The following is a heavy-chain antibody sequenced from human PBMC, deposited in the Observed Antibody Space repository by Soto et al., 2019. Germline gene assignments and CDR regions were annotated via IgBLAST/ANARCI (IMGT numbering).Heavy chain of an antibody. V-gene: IGHV3-30-3*01. J-gene: IGHJ4*02. CDR2: VSYDGSNK. CDR1: GFTFSSYA. CDR3: ASRRGFGTYYFDF. Sequence: QVQLVESGGGVVQPGRTLRLSCAASGFTFSSYAAHWVRQAPGKGLEWVALVSYDGSNKYYADSVKGRFIISRDNSKNTLYLQMNSLSADDTAVYYCASRRGFGTYYFDFWGQGTLVTVSS. D-gene: IGHD1-7*01.